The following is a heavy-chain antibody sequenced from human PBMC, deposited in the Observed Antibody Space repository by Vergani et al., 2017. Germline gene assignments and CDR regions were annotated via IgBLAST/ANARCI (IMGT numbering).Heavy chain of an antibody. D-gene: IGHD2-15*01. CDR3: ARDGGRYCSGGSCYPLGY. J-gene: IGHJ4*02. Sequence: EVQLVESGGGLVKPGGSLRLSCAASGFTFSSYSMNWVRQAPGKGLEWASSISSSSSYIYYADSVKGRFTISRDNAKNSLYLQMNSLRAEDTAVYYCARDGGRYCSGGSCYPLGYWGQGTLVTVSS. V-gene: IGHV3-21*01. CDR2: ISSSSSYI. CDR1: GFTFSSYS.